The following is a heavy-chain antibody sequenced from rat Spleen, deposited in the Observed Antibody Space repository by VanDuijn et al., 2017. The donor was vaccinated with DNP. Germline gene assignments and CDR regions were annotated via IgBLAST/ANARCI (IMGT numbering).Heavy chain of an antibody. Sequence: EVQLVETGGGLVQPGKSLKLSCVASGFTFSSYWMYWLRQAPGKGLEYLSSINTDGGSTFYPDSVKGRFTISRDDAKSSLYLQMNSLKSEDTATYYCARSRLPGYYPFACWGQGTLVTVSS. CDR3: ARSRLPGYYPFAC. V-gene: IGHV5-58*01. J-gene: IGHJ3*01. CDR1: GFTFSSYW. CDR2: INTDGGST. D-gene: IGHD1-4*01.